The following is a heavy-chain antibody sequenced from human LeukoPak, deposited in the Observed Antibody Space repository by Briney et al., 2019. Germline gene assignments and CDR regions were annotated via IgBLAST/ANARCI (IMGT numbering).Heavy chain of an antibody. V-gene: IGHV3-23*01. CDR2: ISGSGGST. CDR3: AKEGAAGIVGAQPSGH. CDR1: GFTYNSYA. D-gene: IGHD1-26*01. J-gene: IGHJ4*02. Sequence: GGSLRLSCAASGFTYNSYAMSWVRQAPGTGLEWVSGISGSGGSTYSADSVKGRFTISRDNSKNTLYLQMNNLRAEDTAVYYCAKEGAAGIVGAQPSGHWGQGTLVTVSS.